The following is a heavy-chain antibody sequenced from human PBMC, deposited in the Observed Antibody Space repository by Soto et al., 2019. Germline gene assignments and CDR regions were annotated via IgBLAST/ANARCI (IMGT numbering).Heavy chain of an antibody. V-gene: IGHV2-5*01. CDR1: GFSLSTSGVG. Sequence: SGPTLVNPTQTLTPTCTFSGFSLSTSGVGVGWIRQPPGKALEWLALIYWNDDKRYSPSLKSRLTITKDTSKNQVVLTMTNMDPVDTATYYCAHTSGYRRGFDPWGQGTLVTVSS. D-gene: IGHD6-13*01. CDR2: IYWNDDK. CDR3: AHTSGYRRGFDP. J-gene: IGHJ5*02.